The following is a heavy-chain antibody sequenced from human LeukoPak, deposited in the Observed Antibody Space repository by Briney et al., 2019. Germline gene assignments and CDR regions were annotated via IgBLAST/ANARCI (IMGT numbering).Heavy chain of an antibody. V-gene: IGHV3-23*01. CDR3: AKDLPDSRESLTGHWFDP. Sequence: GGSLRLSCAVSGFTFNNYAMSWVRQAPGKGLEWVSAITGGGDSTYYADSVKGRFTIFRDKSKNTLYLQMNSLRAEDTAVYYCAKDLPDSRESLTGHWFDPWGQGTLDTVSS. D-gene: IGHD3-10*01. CDR1: GFTFNNYA. J-gene: IGHJ5*02. CDR2: ITGGGDST.